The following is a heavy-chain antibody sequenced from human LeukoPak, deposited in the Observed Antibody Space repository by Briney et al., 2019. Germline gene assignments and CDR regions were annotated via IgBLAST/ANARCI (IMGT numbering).Heavy chain of an antibody. J-gene: IGHJ5*02. CDR2: INPNSGGT. D-gene: IGHD3-3*01. CDR3: ARDPRGYYDFWSGYPDWFDP. V-gene: IGHV1-2*02. CDR1: GYTFTGYY. Sequence: ASVKVPCKASGYTFTGYYMHWVRQAPGQGLEWMGWINPNSGGTNYAQKFQGRVTMTRDTSISTAYMELSRLRSDDTAVYYCARDPRGYYDFWSGYPDWFDPWGQGTLVTVSS.